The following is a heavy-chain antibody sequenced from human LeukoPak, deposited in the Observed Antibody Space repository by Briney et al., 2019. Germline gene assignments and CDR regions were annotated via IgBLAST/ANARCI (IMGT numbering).Heavy chain of an antibody. D-gene: IGHD4-17*01. V-gene: IGHV4-34*01. CDR1: GGSFSGYY. Sequence: SETLSLTRAVYGGSFSGYYWSWIRQPPGKGLEWIGEINHSGSTNYNPSLKSRVTISVDTSKNQFSLKLSSVTAADTAVYYCAREFGGVTTFQHWGQGTLVTVS. CDR3: AREFGGVTTFQH. J-gene: IGHJ1*01. CDR2: INHSGST.